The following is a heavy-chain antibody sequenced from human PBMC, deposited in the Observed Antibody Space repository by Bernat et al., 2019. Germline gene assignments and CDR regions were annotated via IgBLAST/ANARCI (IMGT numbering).Heavy chain of an antibody. CDR1: GFTFSSYA. Sequence: QVQLVESGGGVVQPGRSLRLSCAASGFTFSSYAMHWVRQAPGKGLEWVAVISYDGSNKYYADSVKGRFTISRDNSKNTLYLQMNSLRAEDTAVYYCARDPQGSSWYFRILDYYYGMDVWGHGTTVTVSS. CDR3: ARDPQGSSWYFRILDYYYGMDV. J-gene: IGHJ6*02. CDR2: ISYDGSNK. V-gene: IGHV3-30-3*01. D-gene: IGHD6-13*01.